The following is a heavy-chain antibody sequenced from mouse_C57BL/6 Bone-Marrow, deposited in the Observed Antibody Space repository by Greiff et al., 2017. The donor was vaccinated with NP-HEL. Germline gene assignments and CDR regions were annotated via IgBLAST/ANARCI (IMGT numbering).Heavy chain of an antibody. CDR3: ADTSSNTAYLQLSRLTAEDTAIYYCARGDGDYGGDY. CDR1: GFNIKNTY. D-gene: IGHD2-13*01. Sequence: EVQLQESVAELVRPGASVKLSCTASGFNIKNTYMHWVKQRPEQGLEWIGRIDPANGNTKYAPKFQGKATITADTSSKPAYLQHSSLPKFQGKATITADTSSNTAYLQLSRLTAEDTAIYYCARGDGDYGGDYWGQGTTLTVSS. CDR2: IDPANGNT. J-gene: IGHJ2*01. V-gene: IGHV14-3*01.